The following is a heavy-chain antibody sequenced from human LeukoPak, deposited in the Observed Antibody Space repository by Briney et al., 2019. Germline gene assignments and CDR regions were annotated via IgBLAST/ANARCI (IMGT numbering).Heavy chain of an antibody. Sequence: ASVKVSCKTSGYSENFYGITWVRQVAGQGLEWMGWISAQHGQTEYAPNSQDRVTMTTDTYTNTAYMELRSLRSDDTAVYYCARPIGSGYDGGFDYWGQGTLVTVSS. CDR2: ISAQHGQT. CDR1: GYSENFYG. CDR3: ARPIGSGYDGGFDY. V-gene: IGHV1-18*01. D-gene: IGHD5-12*01. J-gene: IGHJ4*02.